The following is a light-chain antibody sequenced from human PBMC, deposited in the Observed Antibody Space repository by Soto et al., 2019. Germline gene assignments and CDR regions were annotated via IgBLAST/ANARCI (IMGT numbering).Light chain of an antibody. Sequence: DIQMTQSPSTLSASVGDSVTITCRASQSIGDWLAWYQQKPGKAPQVLIYDASSLRSGVPSRFSGSRSGTEFTLTISSLQPDDFATYFCQQFYSYPWTFGQGTKV. V-gene: IGKV1-5*01. CDR2: DAS. CDR3: QQFYSYPWT. J-gene: IGKJ1*01. CDR1: QSIGDW.